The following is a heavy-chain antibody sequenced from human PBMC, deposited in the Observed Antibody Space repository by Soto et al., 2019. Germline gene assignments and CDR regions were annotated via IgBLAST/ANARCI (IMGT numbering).Heavy chain of an antibody. Sequence: PSETLSLTCTVSGGSISSYYWSWIRQPPGKGLEWIGYIYYSGSTNYNPSLKSRVTISVDTSKNQFSLKLSSVTAADTAVYYCAEMVRGVREFYFDYWGQGTLVNVS. D-gene: IGHD3-10*01. V-gene: IGHV4-59*01. CDR2: IYYSGST. CDR3: AEMVRGVREFYFDY. CDR1: GGSISSYY. J-gene: IGHJ4*02.